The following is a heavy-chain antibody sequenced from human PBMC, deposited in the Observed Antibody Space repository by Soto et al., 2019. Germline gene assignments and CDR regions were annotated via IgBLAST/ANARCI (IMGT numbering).Heavy chain of an antibody. CDR3: ARDAGTYRYCFDY. Sequence: PSETLSLTCTVSGGSISSGGYYWSWIRQHPGKGLEWIGYIYYSGSTYYNPSLKSRVTMSLDTSNNHYSLKLRSLTAADTAVYYCARDAGTYRYCFDYWGQGTLVTVSS. J-gene: IGHJ4*02. CDR1: GGSISSGGYY. CDR2: IYYSGST. V-gene: IGHV4-31*03.